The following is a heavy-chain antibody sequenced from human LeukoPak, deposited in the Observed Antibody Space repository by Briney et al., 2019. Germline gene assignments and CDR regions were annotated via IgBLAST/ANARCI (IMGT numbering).Heavy chain of an antibody. CDR3: ARGSYSSGWSPGYYFDY. CDR1: GGSISSYY. Sequence: PSETLSLTCTVSGGSISSYYWSWIRQPAGKGLEWIGRIYTSGSTNYNPSLKSRVTISVDTSKNQFSLKLSSVTAADTAVYYCARGSYSSGWSPGYYFDYWGQGTLVTVSS. V-gene: IGHV4-4*07. J-gene: IGHJ4*02. D-gene: IGHD6-19*01. CDR2: IYTSGST.